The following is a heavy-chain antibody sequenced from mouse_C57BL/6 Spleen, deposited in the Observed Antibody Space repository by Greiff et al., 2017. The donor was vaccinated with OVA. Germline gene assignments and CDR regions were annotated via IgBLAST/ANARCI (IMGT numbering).Heavy chain of an antibody. Sequence: DVKLVESGGGLVKPGGSLKLSCAASGFTFSSYAMSWVRQTPEKRLEWVATISDGGSYTYYPDNVKGRFTISRDNAKNNLYLQMSHLKSEDTAMYYCARDPPTGTYAMDYWGQGTSVTVSS. V-gene: IGHV5-4*01. J-gene: IGHJ4*01. D-gene: IGHD4-1*02. CDR1: GFTFSSYA. CDR3: ARDPPTGTYAMDY. CDR2: ISDGGSYT.